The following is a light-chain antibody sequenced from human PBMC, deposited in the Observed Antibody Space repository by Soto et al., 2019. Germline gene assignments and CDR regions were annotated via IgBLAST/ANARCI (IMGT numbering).Light chain of an antibody. CDR3: QQYTNSPPYT. V-gene: IGKV3-15*01. CDR1: QSVSSN. CDR2: GAS. Sequence: EIVMTQSPATLSVSPGERATLSCRASQSVSSNLAWYQQKPGQAPRLLIYGASTRATGIPARFSGSASGTDFTLTISSLQSEDFAVSYCQQYTNSPPYTFGQATKLEIK. J-gene: IGKJ2*01.